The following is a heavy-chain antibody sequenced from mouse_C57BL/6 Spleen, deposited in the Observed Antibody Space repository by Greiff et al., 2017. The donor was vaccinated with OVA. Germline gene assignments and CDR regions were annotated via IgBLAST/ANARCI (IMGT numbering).Heavy chain of an antibody. J-gene: IGHJ1*03. D-gene: IGHD4-1*02. Sequence: QVQLQQPGAELVMPGASVKLSCKASGYTFTSYWMHWVKQRPGQGLEWIGEIDPSDSYTNYTQKFKGKSTLTVDKSSSTAYMQLSSLTSEDSAVYYCASSQLGQDFDVWGTGTTVTVSS. CDR3: ASSQLGQDFDV. V-gene: IGHV1-69*01. CDR2: IDPSDSYT. CDR1: GYTFTSYW.